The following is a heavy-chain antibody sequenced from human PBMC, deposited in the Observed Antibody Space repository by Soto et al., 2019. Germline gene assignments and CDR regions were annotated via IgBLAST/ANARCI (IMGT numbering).Heavy chain of an antibody. J-gene: IGHJ5*02. V-gene: IGHV4-31*03. D-gene: IGHD2-2*03. CDR3: ARWIKTPPNWFDP. Sequence: QVQLQESGPGLVKPSQTLSLTCPVSGGSISSGGYYWSWIRQHPGKGLEWIWYIYYSGSTYYNPSLKRRVTISVDTSKKQFSLKLSSVTAADTAVYYCARWIKTPPNWFDPWGQGTLVTVSS. CDR2: IYYSGST. CDR1: GGSISSGGYY.